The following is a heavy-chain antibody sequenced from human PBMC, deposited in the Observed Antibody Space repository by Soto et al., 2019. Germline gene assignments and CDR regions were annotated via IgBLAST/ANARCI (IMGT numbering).Heavy chain of an antibody. CDR3: ARGLDYDSSGYYLDL. Sequence: LRLSCAAAGFTFSTYGMHWVRQAPCKGLEWVAFIQYHGINKDYADSVKGRFTISRDNSRNTLYLQMNSLRAEDTAVYYCARGLDYDSSGYYLDLWGQGALVTFSS. J-gene: IGHJ4*02. V-gene: IGHV3-33*05. D-gene: IGHD3-22*01. CDR1: GFTFSTYG. CDR2: IQYHGINK.